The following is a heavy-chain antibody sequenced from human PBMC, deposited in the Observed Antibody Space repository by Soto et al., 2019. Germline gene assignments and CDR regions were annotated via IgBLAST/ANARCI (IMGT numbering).Heavy chain of an antibody. J-gene: IGHJ4*02. CDR1: GFTFSSYG. Sequence: PGGSLRLSCAASGFTFSSYGMHWVRQAPGKGLEWVAVISYDGSNKYYADSVKGRFTISRGNSKNTLYLQMNSLRAEDTAVYYCAKGRSSYDILTFCDYWGQGTLVTVSS. CDR3: AKGRSSYDILTFCDY. CDR2: ISYDGSNK. D-gene: IGHD3-9*01. V-gene: IGHV3-30*18.